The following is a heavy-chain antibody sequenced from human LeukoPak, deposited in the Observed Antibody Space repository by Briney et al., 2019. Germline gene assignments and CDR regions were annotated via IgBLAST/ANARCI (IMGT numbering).Heavy chain of an antibody. CDR2: ISYDGSNK. CDR3: AKDGRWFGELSLLDY. CDR1: GFTFSSYA. V-gene: IGHV3-30*04. Sequence: GGSLRLSCAASGFTFSSYAMHWVRQAPGKGLEWVAVISYDGSNKYYADSVKGRFTISRDNSKNTLYLQMNSLRAEDTAVYYCAKDGRWFGELSLLDYWGQGTLVTVSS. J-gene: IGHJ4*02. D-gene: IGHD3-10*01.